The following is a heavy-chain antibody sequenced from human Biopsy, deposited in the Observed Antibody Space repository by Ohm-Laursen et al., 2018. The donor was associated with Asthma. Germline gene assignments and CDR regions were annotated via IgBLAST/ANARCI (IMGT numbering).Heavy chain of an antibody. CDR1: GGYTGSSYHH. Sequence: SDTLSLTCRVSGGYTGSSYHHWAWIRQAPGKGLEWIGFVFWSGSTHYSRSLERRVSISIDTATNEFSMKLWSVTPADTAVYFCARVVSYGDIYFGIDVWGPGNTVVVS. D-gene: IGHD4-17*01. CDR3: ARVVSYGDIYFGIDV. CDR2: VFWSGST. J-gene: IGHJ6*02. V-gene: IGHV4-30-4*02.